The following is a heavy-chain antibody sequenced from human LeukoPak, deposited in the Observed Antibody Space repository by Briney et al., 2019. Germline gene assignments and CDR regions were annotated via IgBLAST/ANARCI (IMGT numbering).Heavy chain of an antibody. CDR3: ARTYGSGSFDY. V-gene: IGHV3-7*05. CDR2: INEDGREK. J-gene: IGHJ4*02. CDR1: GFTFSGYW. D-gene: IGHD3-10*01. Sequence: GGTLRLSCAASGFTFSGYWMRWVRQAPGRGLEWGANINEDGREKYYVDSVKGRSTISRDNAGNSLDLQMNSLRAEDTAVYYCARTYGSGSFDYWGQGTLVTISS.